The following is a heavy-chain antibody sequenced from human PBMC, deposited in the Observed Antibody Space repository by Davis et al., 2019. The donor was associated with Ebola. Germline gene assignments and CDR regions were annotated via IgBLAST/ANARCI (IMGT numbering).Heavy chain of an antibody. V-gene: IGHV1-69*06. CDR1: GDTFKNFA. Sequence: VKVSCKASGDTFKNFAINWVRQAPGQGLEWMGGIVPIFGTAYYAEKFQGRVTITADTFTNTAYMELSSLISDDTAVFYCAREKEQLYGMDVWGQGTTVTVSS. J-gene: IGHJ6*02. CDR3: AREKEQLYGMDV. CDR2: IVPIFGTA. D-gene: IGHD1-26*01.